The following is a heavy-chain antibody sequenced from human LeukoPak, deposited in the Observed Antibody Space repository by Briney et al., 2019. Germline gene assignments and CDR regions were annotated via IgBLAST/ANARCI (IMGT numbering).Heavy chain of an antibody. J-gene: IGHJ4*02. CDR1: GFTFSSYG. CDR2: IRYDGSNK. Sequence: GGSLRLSCAASGFTFSSYGMHWVRQAPGKGLEWVSFIRYDGSNKYYADSLKGRFTISRDNSKNTLYLQMNSLRAEDTAVYYCARDPGSGYEEHFDYWGQGTLVTVSS. D-gene: IGHD5-12*01. CDR3: ARDPGSGYEEHFDY. V-gene: IGHV3-30*02.